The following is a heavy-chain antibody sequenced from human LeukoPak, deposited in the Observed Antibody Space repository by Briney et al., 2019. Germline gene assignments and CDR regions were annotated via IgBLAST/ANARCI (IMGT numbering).Heavy chain of an antibody. D-gene: IGHD6-13*01. CDR3: ARARYSSSWYGEYFQH. CDR1: GFTFTIFG. Sequence: GGSLRLSCAASGFTFTIFGFNWVRQAPGKVPEWVSYIDARSGITYYADSVKGRFTISRDNSKNTLYLQMNSLRAEDTAVYYCARARYSSSWYGEYFQHWGQGTLVTVSS. V-gene: IGHV3-48*01. CDR2: IDARSGIT. J-gene: IGHJ1*01.